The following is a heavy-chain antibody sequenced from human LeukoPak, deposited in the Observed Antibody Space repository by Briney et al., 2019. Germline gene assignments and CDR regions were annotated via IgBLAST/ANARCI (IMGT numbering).Heavy chain of an antibody. J-gene: IGHJ4*02. V-gene: IGHV1-8*01. D-gene: IGHD1-26*01. CDR3: ARATSRGSYLPLDY. CDR1: GYTFTSYD. CDR2: MNPNSGNT. Sequence: ASVKVSCKASGYTFTSYDINWVRQATGQGLEWMGRMNPNSGNTGYAQKFQGRVTMTRNTSISTAYMELSSLRSEDTAVYYCARATSRGSYLPLDYWGQGTLVTASS.